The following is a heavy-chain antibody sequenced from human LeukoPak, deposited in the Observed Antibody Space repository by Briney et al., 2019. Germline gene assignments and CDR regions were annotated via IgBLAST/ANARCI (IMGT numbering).Heavy chain of an antibody. V-gene: IGHV3-20*04. D-gene: IGHD1-26*01. CDR2: INWNGDST. J-gene: IGHJ4*02. CDR3: ARVVGGNYYGGLDY. Sequence: GGSLRLSCSASGFTFDDYGMSWVRQVPGKGLEWVSGINWNGDSTSHADSVKGRFTISRDNAKNSLQLQMNSLRAEDTAFYYCARVVGGNYYGGLDYWGQGAPVTVSS. CDR1: GFTFDDYG.